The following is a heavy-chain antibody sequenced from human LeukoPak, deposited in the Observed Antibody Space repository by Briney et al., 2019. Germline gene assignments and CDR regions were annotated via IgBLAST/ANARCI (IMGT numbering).Heavy chain of an antibody. V-gene: IGHV4-39*07. CDR3: ARDARYCSSTSCYDDWFDP. Sequence: SETLSVTCTVSRGSISSSSYYWGWIRRPPGKGLEWLGSIYYSGSTNCNPSLKSRVPISVDTSKSQFSLKLSSVTAAGAAVYYCARDARYCSSTSCYDDWFDPWGRGTLVTVSS. CDR2: IYYSGST. CDR1: RGSISSSSYY. D-gene: IGHD2-2*01. J-gene: IGHJ5*02.